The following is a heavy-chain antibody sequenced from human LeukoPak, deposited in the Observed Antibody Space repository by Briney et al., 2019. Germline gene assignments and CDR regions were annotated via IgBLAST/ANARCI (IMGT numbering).Heavy chain of an antibody. CDR1: GYSFSNYW. CDR3: AKHFDSAGYDAFDV. J-gene: IGHJ3*01. CDR2: IYPDDSDT. D-gene: IGHD3-22*01. V-gene: IGHV5-51*01. Sequence: GGSLKISCRGSGYSFSNYWVAWVRHMPGKGLEWMGIIYPDDSDTRYSPSFQGQVTISADKSINTAYLQWSSLKGSDTAMYYCAKHFDSAGYDAFDVWGQGTMVTVSS.